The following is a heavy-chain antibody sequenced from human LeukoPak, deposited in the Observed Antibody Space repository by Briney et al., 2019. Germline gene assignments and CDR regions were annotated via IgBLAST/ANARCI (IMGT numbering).Heavy chain of an antibody. CDR1: GFTFRSYD. D-gene: IGHD2-15*01. Sequence: PGGSLRLSCAASGFTFRSYDMSWVRQAPGKGLEWVSGISGGDSNTYYADSVKGRFTISRGNSKNTVYLQMNRLRAEDTAIYYCVSCGGTCYYRSDYWGQGTLVTVSS. CDR3: VSCGGTCYYRSDY. J-gene: IGHJ4*02. V-gene: IGHV3-23*01. CDR2: ISGGDSNT.